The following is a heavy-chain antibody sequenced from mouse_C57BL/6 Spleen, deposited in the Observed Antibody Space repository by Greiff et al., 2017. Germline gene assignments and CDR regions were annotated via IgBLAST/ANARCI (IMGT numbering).Heavy chain of an antibody. Sequence: VQLQQPGAELVKPGASVKMSCKASGYTFTSYWITWVKQRPGQGLEWIGDIYPGSGSTNYNEKFKSKATLTVDKSSSTAYMQLSSLTSEDSAVYYCARTLLSYAMDYWGQGTSVTVSS. CDR3: ARTLLSYAMDY. V-gene: IGHV1-55*01. CDR1: GYTFTSYW. J-gene: IGHJ4*01. D-gene: IGHD2-1*01. CDR2: IYPGSGST.